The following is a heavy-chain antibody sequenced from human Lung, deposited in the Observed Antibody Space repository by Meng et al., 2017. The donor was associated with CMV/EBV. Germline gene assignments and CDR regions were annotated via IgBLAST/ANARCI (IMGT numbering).Heavy chain of an antibody. J-gene: IGHJ6*02. Sequence: SCTASGFTFGDYAMSWVRQAPGKGLEWVGFIRSKAYGGTTEYAASVKGRFTISRDDPKSIAYLQMNSLKTEDTAVYYCTRKLLSYYYYGMDVWGQGTRVTVSS. CDR1: GFTFGDYA. D-gene: IGHD2-2*01. CDR3: TRKLLSYYYYGMDV. V-gene: IGHV3-49*04. CDR2: IRSKAYGGTT.